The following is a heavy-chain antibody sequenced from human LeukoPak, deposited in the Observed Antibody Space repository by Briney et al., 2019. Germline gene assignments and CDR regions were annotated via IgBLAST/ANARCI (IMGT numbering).Heavy chain of an antibody. CDR1: VGSFSGYY. Sequence: SETLSLTCAVYVGSFSGYYWTWVRQPPGKGLEWIGEINHSGSTNYNPSLMSRVTISVDTSKNQFSLKLSSVTAADTAMYYCARTTVVTSNFDFWGQGTLVTVSS. CDR2: INHSGST. D-gene: IGHD4-23*01. J-gene: IGHJ4*02. CDR3: ARTTVVTSNFDF. V-gene: IGHV4-34*01.